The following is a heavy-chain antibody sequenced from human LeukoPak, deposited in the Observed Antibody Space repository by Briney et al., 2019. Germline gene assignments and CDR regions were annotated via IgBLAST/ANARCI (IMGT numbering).Heavy chain of an antibody. CDR2: MNPNSGNT. J-gene: IGHJ3*02. CDR1: GYTFTSYD. CDR3: ARASEDYYDSSGYLDPDAFDI. Sequence: GASVKVSCKASGYTFTSYDINWVRQATGQGLEWMGWMNPNSGNTGYAQKFQGRVTITRNTSISTAYMELSSLRSEDTAVYYCARASEDYYDSSGYLDPDAFDIWGQGTMVTVSS. V-gene: IGHV1-8*01. D-gene: IGHD3-22*01.